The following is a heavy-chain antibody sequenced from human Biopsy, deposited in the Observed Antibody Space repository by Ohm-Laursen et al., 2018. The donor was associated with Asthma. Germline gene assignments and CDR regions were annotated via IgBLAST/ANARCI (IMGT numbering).Heavy chain of an antibody. CDR1: GFTFSRFA. CDR3: ARGYSGSDRIVYYYSGLEV. D-gene: IGHD5-12*01. J-gene: IGHJ6*02. Sequence: SLRLSCAASGFTFSRFAMNWVRQAPGKGLEWVSAISGSGGSTYYADSVKGRFTISRDNSKNTLYLQMNSLRAEDTAVYYCARGYSGSDRIVYYYSGLEVWGQGTTVTVSS. V-gene: IGHV3-23*01. CDR2: ISGSGGST.